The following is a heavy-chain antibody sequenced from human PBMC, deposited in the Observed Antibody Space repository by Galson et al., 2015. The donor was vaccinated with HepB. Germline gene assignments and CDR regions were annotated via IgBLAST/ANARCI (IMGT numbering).Heavy chain of an antibody. Sequence: QSGAEVKKPGESLKISCKCSGYSFTSYWIGWVRQMPGKGLERMGIIYPGDSDTRYSPSFQGQVTISADKSISTAYLQWSSLKASDTAMYYCARNLYSSSWQEGVDYWGQGTLVTVSS. D-gene: IGHD6-13*01. CDR3: ARNLYSSSWQEGVDY. CDR2: IYPGDSDT. CDR1: GYSFTSYW. V-gene: IGHV5-51*03. J-gene: IGHJ4*02.